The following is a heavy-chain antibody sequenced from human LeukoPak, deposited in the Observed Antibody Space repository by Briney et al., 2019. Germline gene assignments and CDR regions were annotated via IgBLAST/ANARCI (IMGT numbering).Heavy chain of an antibody. V-gene: IGHV3-23*01. J-gene: IGHJ4*02. CDR2: ISGSGGST. CDR1: RLTFSSYA. Sequence: GGSLRLSCAASRLTFSSYAMSWVRQAPGKGLEWVSAISGSGGSTYYADSVKGRFTISRDNSKNTLYLQMNSLRAEDTAVYYCATHYGSGSYQETNYFDYWGQGTLVTVSS. D-gene: IGHD3-10*01. CDR3: ATHYGSGSYQETNYFDY.